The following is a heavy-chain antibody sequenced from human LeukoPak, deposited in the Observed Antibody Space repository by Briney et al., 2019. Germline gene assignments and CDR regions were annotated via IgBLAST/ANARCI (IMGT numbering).Heavy chain of an antibody. CDR1: GGSIRRGGYY. CDR2: IYYSGST. D-gene: IGHD2-8*02. Sequence: SQTLSLTCTLSGGSIRRGGYYWSWIRQHPGKGLEWIGYIYYSGSTYYNPSLKSRVTISVDTSKNHFTLKLSSVTAADTAVYYCARHWRCFDPWGQGNLVTVSS. CDR3: ARHWRCFDP. V-gene: IGHV4-31*03. J-gene: IGHJ5*02.